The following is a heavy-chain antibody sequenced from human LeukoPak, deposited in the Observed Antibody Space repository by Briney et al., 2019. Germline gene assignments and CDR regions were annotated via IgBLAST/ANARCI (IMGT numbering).Heavy chain of an antibody. CDR1: GFTFSSYA. CDR3: ARPRSSIYYYYGMDV. J-gene: IGHJ6*04. V-gene: IGHV3-30*04. Sequence: GRSLRLSCAASGFTFSSYAMHWVRQAPGKGLEWVAVTSYDGSNKYCADSVKGRFTISRDNSKNTLYLQMNSLRAEDTAVYCCARPRSSIYYYYGMDVWGKGTTVTVSS. CDR2: TSYDGSNK.